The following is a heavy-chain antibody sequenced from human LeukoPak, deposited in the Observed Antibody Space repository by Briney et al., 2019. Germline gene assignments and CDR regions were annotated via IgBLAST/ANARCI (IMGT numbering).Heavy chain of an antibody. J-gene: IGHJ4*02. CDR2: ISYDGSNK. D-gene: IGHD3-3*01. V-gene: IGHV3-30*03. Sequence: GGSLRLSCAASGFTFSSSGMHWVRQAPGKGLEWVAVISYDGSNKYYADSVKGRFTISRDNSKNTLYLQMNSLRAEDTAVYYCARPIFSLRFLEWLPFDYWGQGTLVTVSS. CDR3: ARPIFSLRFLEWLPFDY. CDR1: GFTFSSSG.